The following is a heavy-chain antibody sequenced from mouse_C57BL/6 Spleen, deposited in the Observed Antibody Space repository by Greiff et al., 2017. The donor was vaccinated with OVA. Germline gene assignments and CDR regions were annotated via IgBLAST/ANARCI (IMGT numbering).Heavy chain of an antibody. Sequence: QVQLQQSGAELVRPGASVTLSCKASGYTFTDYEMHWVKQTPVHGLEWIGAIDPETGGTAYNQKFKGKAILTADKSSSTAYMELRSLTSEDSAVYYCTRSGGNWGDYWGQGTTLTVSS. CDR3: TRSGGNWGDY. J-gene: IGHJ2*01. V-gene: IGHV1-15*01. CDR1: GYTFTDYE. CDR2: IDPETGGT. D-gene: IGHD2-1*01.